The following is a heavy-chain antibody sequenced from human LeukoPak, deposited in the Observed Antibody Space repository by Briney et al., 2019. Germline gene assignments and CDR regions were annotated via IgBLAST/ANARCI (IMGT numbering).Heavy chain of an antibody. CDR3: ARDLLQSQLRLHDAFDI. D-gene: IGHD4-17*01. CDR2: ISSCGRTI. CDR1: GFSFSTYE. Sequence: QPGGSLRLSCAASGFSFSTYEMNWVRQAPGKGLEWVSYISSCGRTIYYADSVKGRFTISRDNAKNSLYLQMNSLRAEDTAVYYCARDLLQSQLRLHDAFDIWGQGTMVTVS. J-gene: IGHJ3*02. V-gene: IGHV3-48*03.